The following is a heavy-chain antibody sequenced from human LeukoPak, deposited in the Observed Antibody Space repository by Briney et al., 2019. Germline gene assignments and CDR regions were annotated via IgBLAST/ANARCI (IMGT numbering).Heavy chain of an antibody. J-gene: IGHJ5*02. Sequence: GGSLRLSCVASGFTFSVYAINWVRQAPGKGLEWVSVIYSGGRTYYADSVKGRFTISRDNSKNTLYLQMNSLRAEDTAVYYCAREKYDGSPGNWFDPWGQGTLVTVSS. CDR3: AREKYDGSPGNWFDP. D-gene: IGHD3-10*01. CDR2: IYSGGRT. V-gene: IGHV3-53*01. CDR1: GFTFSVYA.